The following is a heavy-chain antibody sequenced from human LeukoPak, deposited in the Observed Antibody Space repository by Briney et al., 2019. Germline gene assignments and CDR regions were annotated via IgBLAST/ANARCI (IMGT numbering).Heavy chain of an antibody. CDR3: ARETSQKGAHYMDV. CDR2: INHSGST. Sequence: PSETLSLTCAVYGGSFSGYYWSWIRQPPGKGLEWIGEINHSGSTNYNPSLKSRVTISVDTSKNQLSLKLPSVTAADTAVYYCARETSQKGAHYMDVWGKGTTVTISS. CDR1: GGSFSGYY. V-gene: IGHV4-34*01. D-gene: IGHD3-16*01. J-gene: IGHJ6*03.